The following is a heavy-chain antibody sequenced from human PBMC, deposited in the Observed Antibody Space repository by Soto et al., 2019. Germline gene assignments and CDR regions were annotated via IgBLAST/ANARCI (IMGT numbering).Heavy chain of an antibody. V-gene: IGHV4-4*07. CDR3: ARDREWLVDF. CDR1: GGSVSSYD. J-gene: IGHJ4*02. CDR2: LHVSGST. D-gene: IGHD6-19*01. Sequence: QVQLQESGPGLVKPSETLSLTCTVSGGSVSSYDLNWVRQSIGKGLEWIGRLHVSGSTNYNPSLKGRVTMSVDTSKNQFFLRLTSVTAADTAGYYCARDREWLVDFWGQGTLVTVSP.